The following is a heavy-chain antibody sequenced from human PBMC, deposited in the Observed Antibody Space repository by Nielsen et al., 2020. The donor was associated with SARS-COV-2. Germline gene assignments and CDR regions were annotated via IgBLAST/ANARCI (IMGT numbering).Heavy chain of an antibody. V-gene: IGHV3-23*01. Sequence: GGSLRLSCAASGFTFSSYAMIWVRQAPGKGLEWVSTISGSGDNTYYADSVKGRFTISRDNSKNTLYVQMNSLRAEDTAVYYCARDLDGTYSTNDYWGQGTLVTVSS. CDR3: ARDLDGTYSTNDY. J-gene: IGHJ4*02. CDR2: ISGSGDNT. CDR1: GFTFSSYA. D-gene: IGHD1-26*01.